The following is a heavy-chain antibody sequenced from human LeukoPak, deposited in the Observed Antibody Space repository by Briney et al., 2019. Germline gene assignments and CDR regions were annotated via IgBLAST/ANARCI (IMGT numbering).Heavy chain of an antibody. CDR1: GYTFTNYD. V-gene: IGHV1-46*01. CDR3: ARDESTSILWW. J-gene: IGHJ1*01. D-gene: IGHD2-21*01. CDR2: INPSGGST. Sequence: ASVKVSCKASGYTFTNYDISWVRQAPGQGLEWMGIINPSGGSTSYAQKFQGRVTMTRDTSTSTVYMELSSLRSEDTAVYYCARDESTSILWWWGQGTLVTVSS.